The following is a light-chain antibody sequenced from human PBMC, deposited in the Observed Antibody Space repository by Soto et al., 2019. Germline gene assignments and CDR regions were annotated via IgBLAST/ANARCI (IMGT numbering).Light chain of an antibody. CDR2: GAS. CDR3: QQYGSSRT. V-gene: IGKV3-20*01. Sequence: EIVMTQSPGTLSFSAGEIATLSGRASQNIRSSYFAWFQQKPGQAPRLLIYGASSRATGIPDRFSGSGSGTDFTLTISRLEPEDFAVYYCQQYGSSRTFGQGTKVDIK. CDR1: QNIRSSY. J-gene: IGKJ1*01.